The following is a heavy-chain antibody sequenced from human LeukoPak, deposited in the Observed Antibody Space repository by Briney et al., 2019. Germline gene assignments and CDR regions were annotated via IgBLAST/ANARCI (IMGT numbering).Heavy chain of an antibody. Sequence: SETLSLTCTVSGGSISSYYWNWIRQSPSRGLEWLGRTSYRSKWYNDYAVSVKSRITITPDTSKNQFSLQLNSVTPEDTAVYYCAREAEITRFDYWGQGTLVTVSS. CDR3: AREAEITRFDY. J-gene: IGHJ4*02. D-gene: IGHD5-24*01. CDR1: GGSISSYY. V-gene: IGHV6-1*01. CDR2: TSYRSKWYN.